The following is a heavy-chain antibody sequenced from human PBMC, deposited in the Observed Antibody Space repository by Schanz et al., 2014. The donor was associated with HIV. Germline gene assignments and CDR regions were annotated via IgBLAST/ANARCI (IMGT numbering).Heavy chain of an antibody. J-gene: IGHJ5*02. CDR3: ARGSSTRDWIDP. D-gene: IGHD2-8*01. CDR1: GGSFSGHY. Sequence: QVRLQQWGAGLLKPSETLSLTCAVYGGSFSGHYWSWIRQPPGKGLEWIGQINHNENTNYNPSLKSRVTISVDTSNNQFSLKLSSVTAADTAIYYCARGSSTRDWIDPWGQGTLVTVSS. V-gene: IGHV4-34*02. CDR2: INHNENT.